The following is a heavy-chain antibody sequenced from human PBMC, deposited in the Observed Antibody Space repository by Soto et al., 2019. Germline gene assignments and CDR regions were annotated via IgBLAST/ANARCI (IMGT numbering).Heavy chain of an antibody. J-gene: IGHJ4*02. D-gene: IGHD6-13*01. CDR2: INAGNGNT. CDR1: GYTFTSYA. CDR3: ARGRIASAHDY. V-gene: IGHV1-3*01. Sequence: QVQLVQSGAEVKKPGASVKVSCKASGYTFTSYAMHWVRQAPGQRLEWMGWINAGNGNTKYSQKFQGRVTITRDTSARTAYMELSSLRSEDTAVYYCARGRIASAHDYWGQGTLVTVSS.